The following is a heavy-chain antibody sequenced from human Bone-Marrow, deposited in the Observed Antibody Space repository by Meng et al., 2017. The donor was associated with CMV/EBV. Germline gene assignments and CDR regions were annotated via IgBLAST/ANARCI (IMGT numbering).Heavy chain of an antibody. V-gene: IGHV3-73*01. J-gene: IGHJ6*02. D-gene: IGHD5-18*01. CDR1: GFTFSGSA. CDR3: TRLIESGYSYGPDDYYYGMDV. CDR2: IRSKANSYAT. Sequence: GGSLRLSCAASGFTFSGSAMHWVRQASGKGLEWVGRIRSKANSYATAYAASVKGRFTISRDDSKNKAYLQMNSLKTEDTAVYYCTRLIESGYSYGPDDYYYGMDVWGQGTTVT.